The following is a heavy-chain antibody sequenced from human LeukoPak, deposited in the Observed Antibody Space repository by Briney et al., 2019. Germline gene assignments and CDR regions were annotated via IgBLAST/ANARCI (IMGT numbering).Heavy chain of an antibody. V-gene: IGHV3-9*03. CDR2: ISWNSGSI. J-gene: IGHJ3*02. CDR1: GFTFDDYA. Sequence: GRSLRLSCAASGFTFDDYAMHWVRQAPGKGLERVSGISWNSGSIGYADSVKGRFTISRDNAKNSLYLQMNSLRAEDMAFYCAKESLPFGVVTSDAFDIWGQGTMVTVSS. CDR3: AKESLPFGVVTSDAFDI. D-gene: IGHD3-3*01.